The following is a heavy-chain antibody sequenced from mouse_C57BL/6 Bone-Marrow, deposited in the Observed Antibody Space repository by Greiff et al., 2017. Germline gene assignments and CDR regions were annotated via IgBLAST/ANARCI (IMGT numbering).Heavy chain of an antibody. CDR1: GYTFTDYN. J-gene: IGHJ2*01. D-gene: IGHD1-1*01. CDR2: INPNNGGT. V-gene: IGHV1-18*01. CDR3: ARAPITTVVASYYFDY. Sequence: VQLQQSGPELVKPGASVKIPCKASGYTFTDYNMDWVTQSHGKSLEWIGDINPNNGGTIYNQKFKGKATLTVDKSSSTAYMELRSLTSEDTAVYYCARAPITTVVASYYFDYWGQGTTLTVSS.